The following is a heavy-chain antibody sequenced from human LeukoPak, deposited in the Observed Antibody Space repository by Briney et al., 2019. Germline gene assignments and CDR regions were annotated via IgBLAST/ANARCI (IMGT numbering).Heavy chain of an antibody. V-gene: IGHV4-38-2*01. CDR3: ARRDYGGNLDY. CDR2: IYHSGST. D-gene: IGHD4-23*01. Sequence: SETLSLTCAVSGYSISSGYYWGWIRQHPGEGLEWIGSIYHSGSTYHNPSLKSRVTISVDTSKNQFSLKLSSVTAADTAVYYCARRDYGGNLDYWGQGTLVTVSS. J-gene: IGHJ4*02. CDR1: GYSISSGYY.